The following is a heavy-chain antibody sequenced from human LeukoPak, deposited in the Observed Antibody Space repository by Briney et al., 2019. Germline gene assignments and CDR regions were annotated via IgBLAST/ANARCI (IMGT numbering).Heavy chain of an antibody. CDR1: GGSISSGGYY. Sequence: SETLSLTCTVSGGSISSGGYYWSWIRQQPGKGLEWIGYIYYSGSTYYNPSLKSRVTISVDTSKNQFSLKLSSVTAADTAVYYCARGLLFSWFDLWGQGTLVTVSS. V-gene: IGHV4-31*03. D-gene: IGHD2-21*02. J-gene: IGHJ5*02. CDR3: ARGLLFSWFDL. CDR2: IYYSGST.